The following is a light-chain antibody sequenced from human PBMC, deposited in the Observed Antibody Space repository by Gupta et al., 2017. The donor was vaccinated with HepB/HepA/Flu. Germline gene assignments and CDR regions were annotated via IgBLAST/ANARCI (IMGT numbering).Light chain of an antibody. CDR3: NSRDSSGSHPYVL. J-gene: IGLJ2*01. CDR2: GKT. CDR1: SLRSYY. Sequence: SSELTQDPPVSVALGQTVRITCKGDSLRSYYASCYQQKPGQAPKLVIYGKTNRPSGVPDRSSGSSAGNTASLTITAAHAEDEADYYCNSRDSSGSHPYVLFGGGTKLTVL. V-gene: IGLV3-19*01.